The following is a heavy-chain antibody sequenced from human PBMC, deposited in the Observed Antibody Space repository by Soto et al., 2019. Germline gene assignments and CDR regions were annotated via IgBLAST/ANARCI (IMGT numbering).Heavy chain of an antibody. CDR1: GGSISSGDYY. CDR3: AREGSRGDWFDP. V-gene: IGHV4-31*03. Sequence: LSLTCTVSGGSISSGDYYWSWIRQHPGTGLEWIGYISYIGSTYYNPSLKSRVTISVDTSKNQFSLRLSSVTAADTAVYFCAREGSRGDWFDPWGQGTLVTVSS. CDR2: ISYIGST. J-gene: IGHJ5*02. D-gene: IGHD6-19*01.